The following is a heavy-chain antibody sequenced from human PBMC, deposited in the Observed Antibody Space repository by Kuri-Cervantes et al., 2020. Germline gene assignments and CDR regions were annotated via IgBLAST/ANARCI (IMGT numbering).Heavy chain of an antibody. CDR3: ARDRREGHQWLVPWSYYYYGMDV. CDR2: IIPIFGTA. D-gene: IGHD6-19*01. J-gene: IGHJ6*02. V-gene: IGHV1-69*13. Sequence: SVKVSCKASGGTFSSYAISWVRQAPGQGLEWMGGIIPIFGTANYAQKFQGRVTITADESTSTAYMELSSLRSEDTAVYYCARDRREGHQWLVPWSYYYYGMDVWGQGTTVTDSS. CDR1: GGTFSSYA.